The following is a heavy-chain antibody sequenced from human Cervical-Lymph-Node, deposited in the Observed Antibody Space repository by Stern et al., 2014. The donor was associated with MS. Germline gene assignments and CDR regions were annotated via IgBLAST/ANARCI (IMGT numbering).Heavy chain of an antibody. CDR1: RFSFNDYG. D-gene: IGHD4-11*01. J-gene: IGHJ3*02. CDR2: ISSDGSTK. V-gene: IGHV3-30*03. Sequence: VQLVESGGGVVQPGRSLTLSCAASRFSFNDYGIHWVRQSPGKGLEWVSLISSDGSTKYFADSVKGRFTISRDNSKNTAYLQMNSLQADDTAVYFCASSTLTDAFDIWGQGTMVTVSS. CDR3: ASSTLTDAFDI.